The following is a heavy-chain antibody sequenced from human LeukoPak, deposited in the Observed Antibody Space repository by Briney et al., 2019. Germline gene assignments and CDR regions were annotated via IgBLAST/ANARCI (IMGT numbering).Heavy chain of an antibody. V-gene: IGHV1-18*01. D-gene: IGHD2-2*01. Sequence: GASVKVSCKASGYTFTSYGISWVRQAPGQGLEWMGWISAYNGNTNYAQKLQGRVTMTTDTSTSTAYMELRSLRSDDTAVYYCARDVMRWYQLAMAYFDYWGQGTLVTVSS. CDR1: GYTFTSYG. CDR2: ISAYNGNT. J-gene: IGHJ4*02. CDR3: ARDVMRWYQLAMAYFDY.